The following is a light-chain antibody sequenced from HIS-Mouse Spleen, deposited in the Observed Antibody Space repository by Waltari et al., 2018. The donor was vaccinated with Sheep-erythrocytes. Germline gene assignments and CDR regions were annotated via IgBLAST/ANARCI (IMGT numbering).Light chain of an antibody. Sequence: SYELTQPPSVSVSPGQTASITCSGATLGDKYACWYQQKPGQSTVLVIYQDSKRPSGIPERFSGSNSGNTATLTISGTQAMDEADYYCQAWDSSTAWVFGGGTKLTVL. CDR2: QDS. V-gene: IGLV3-1*01. CDR1: TLGDKY. CDR3: QAWDSSTAWV. J-gene: IGLJ3*02.